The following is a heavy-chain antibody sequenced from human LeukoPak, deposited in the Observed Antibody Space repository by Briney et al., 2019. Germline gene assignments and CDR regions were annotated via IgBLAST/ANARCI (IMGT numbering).Heavy chain of an antibody. CDR2: INPNSGGT. V-gene: IGHV1-2*02. CDR3: ARDEYDYVWGSYRPYYGMDV. J-gene: IGHJ6*02. CDR1: GYTFTGYY. Sequence: GASVKVSCKASGYTFTGYYMHWVRQAPGQGLEWMGWINPNSGGTNYAQKFQGRVTMTRDTSISTAYMELSRLRSDDTAVYYCARDEYDYVWGSYRPYYGMDVWGQGTTVTVSS. D-gene: IGHD3-16*02.